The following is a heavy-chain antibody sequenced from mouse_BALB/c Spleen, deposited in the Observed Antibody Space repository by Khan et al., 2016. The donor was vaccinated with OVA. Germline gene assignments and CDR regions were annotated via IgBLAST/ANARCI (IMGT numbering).Heavy chain of an antibody. CDR2: IYPGNSDT. J-gene: IGHJ3*01. CDR3: TRKQTGTWFAY. V-gene: IGHV1-5*01. CDR1: GYSFSSYW. D-gene: IGHD1-3*01. Sequence: VQLKESGTVLARPGASVKMSCKASGYSFSSYWMHWVKQRPGQGLEWIGAIYPGNSDTSYNQKFKDKAKLTAVTSASTAYMELNSLTNEDSAVYYCTRKQTGTWFAYWGQGTLVTVSA.